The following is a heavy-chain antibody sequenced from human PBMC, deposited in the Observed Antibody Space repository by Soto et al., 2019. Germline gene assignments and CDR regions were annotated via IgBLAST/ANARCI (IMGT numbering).Heavy chain of an antibody. CDR2: ITDSGGTT. Sequence: EVQLLESGGGLVQPGGSLRLSCAAFGFTFSSSGMSWVRQAPGKGLEWVSGITDSGGTTYYVDSVKGRFTISRDNSKNTLSLEMNSLRAEDTAVYYCAKDSGWLHYYWGQGTLVTVSS. D-gene: IGHD5-12*01. J-gene: IGHJ4*02. CDR1: GFTFSSSG. V-gene: IGHV3-23*01. CDR3: AKDSGWLHYY.